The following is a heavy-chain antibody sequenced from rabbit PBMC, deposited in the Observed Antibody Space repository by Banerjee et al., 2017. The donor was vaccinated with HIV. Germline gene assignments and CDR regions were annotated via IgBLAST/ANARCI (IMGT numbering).Heavy chain of an antibody. CDR1: GFSFTNKYV. Sequence: QEQLEESGGDLVKPEGSLTLTCTASGFSFTNKYVMCWVRQAPGKGLEWIACINTSSGNTVYATWAKGRFTISKTSSTTVTLQMTSLTAADTATYFCARDTGAWGDFSLWGQGTLVTVS. J-gene: IGHJ6*01. V-gene: IGHV1S45*01. CDR3: ARDTGAWGDFSL. D-gene: IGHD4-1*01. CDR2: INTSSGNT.